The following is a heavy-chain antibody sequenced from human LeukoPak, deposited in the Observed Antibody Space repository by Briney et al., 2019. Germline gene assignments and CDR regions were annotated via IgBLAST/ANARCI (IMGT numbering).Heavy chain of an antibody. D-gene: IGHD3-3*01. CDR2: ISSSSSYI. V-gene: IGHV3-21*04. Sequence: GGSLRLSCAASGFTFSSYSMNWVRQAPGKGLEWVSSISSSSSYIYYADSVKGRFTISRDNSKNTLYLQMNSLRAEDTAVYYCAKAQTNYDFWSGYFGTPDAFDIWGQGTMVTVSS. J-gene: IGHJ3*02. CDR1: GFTFSSYS. CDR3: AKAQTNYDFWSGYFGTPDAFDI.